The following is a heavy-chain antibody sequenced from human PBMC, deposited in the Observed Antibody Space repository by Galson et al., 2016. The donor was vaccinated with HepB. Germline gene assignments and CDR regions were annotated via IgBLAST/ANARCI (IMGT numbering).Heavy chain of an antibody. CDR1: GFTFSSYA. CDR3: ATGGLPTVTIEY. Sequence: SLRLSCAASGFTFSSYAMHWVRQAPGKGLEWEAVISSDGSEKYYADSVEGRFTISRDNSKSTLYLQMNSLRGDDTAIYYCATGGLPTVTIEYWGQGTLVTVSS. CDR2: ISSDGSEK. J-gene: IGHJ4*02. D-gene: IGHD4-17*01. V-gene: IGHV3-30*04.